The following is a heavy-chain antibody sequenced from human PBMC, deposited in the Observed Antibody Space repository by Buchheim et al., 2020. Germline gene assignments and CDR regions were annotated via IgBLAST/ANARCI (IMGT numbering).Heavy chain of an antibody. V-gene: IGHV3-74*01. D-gene: IGHD2-8*01. J-gene: IGHJ6*02. CDR1: GFTFSSYW. CDR2: INSDGSST. Sequence: EVQLVESGGGLVQPGGSLRLSCAASGFTFSSYWMHWVRQAPGKGLVWVSRINSDGSSTCYADSVKGRFTISRDNSKNTLYLQMNSLREEETAVYYCAREQFDGVYVDGMDVWGQGTT. CDR3: AREQFDGVYVDGMDV.